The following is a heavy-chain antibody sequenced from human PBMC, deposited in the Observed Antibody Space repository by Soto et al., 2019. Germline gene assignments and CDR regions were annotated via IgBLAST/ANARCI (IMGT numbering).Heavy chain of an antibody. D-gene: IGHD3-16*02. CDR1: GFTFSSYS. CDR2: ISSSSSYI. Sequence: EVQLVESGGGLVKPGGSLRLSCAASGFTFSSYSMNWVRQAPGKGLEWVSSISSSSSYIYYADSVKGRFTISRDNAKNSLYLQMNSLRAEDTAVYYCARDDMITFGGVIVYYYYMDVWGKGTTVTVSS. J-gene: IGHJ6*03. V-gene: IGHV3-21*01. CDR3: ARDDMITFGGVIVYYYYMDV.